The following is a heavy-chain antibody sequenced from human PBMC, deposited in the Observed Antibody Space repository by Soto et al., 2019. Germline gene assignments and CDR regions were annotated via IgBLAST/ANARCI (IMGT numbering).Heavy chain of an antibody. CDR3: ARDHQYYGSGSFFDY. V-gene: IGHV3-33*01. Sequence: GGSLRLSCAASGFTFGSYGLHWVRQAPGKGLEWVAVIWYDGSNKYYADSVKGRFTISRDNSKNTLYLQMNSLRAEDTAVYYCARDHQYYGSGSFFDYWGQGTLVTVSS. D-gene: IGHD3-10*01. CDR2: IWYDGSNK. CDR1: GFTFGSYG. J-gene: IGHJ4*02.